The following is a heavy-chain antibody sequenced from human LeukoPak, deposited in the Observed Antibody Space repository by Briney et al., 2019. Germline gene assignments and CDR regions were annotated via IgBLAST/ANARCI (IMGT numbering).Heavy chain of an antibody. D-gene: IGHD3-10*01. CDR1: GFTFSSYA. Sequence: GGSLRLSCAASGFTFSSYAMSWVRQAPGKGLEWVSAISGSGGSTYYADSVKGRFTISRDNSKNTVYLQMNSLRAEDTAVYYCAKGSGSYYNPYYFDYWGQGTLVTVSS. J-gene: IGHJ4*02. CDR3: AKGSGSYYNPYYFDY. CDR2: ISGSGGST. V-gene: IGHV3-23*01.